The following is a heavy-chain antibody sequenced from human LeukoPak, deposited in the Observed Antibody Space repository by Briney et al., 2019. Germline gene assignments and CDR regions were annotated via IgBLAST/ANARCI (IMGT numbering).Heavy chain of an antibody. V-gene: IGHV3-23*01. Sequence: GGSLRLSCAASGFTFSTYAMNWVRQSPGKGLQWVSAISGSADKTYYADSVMGRFTISRDNSKNTLYLQMNSLGAEDTATYYCARGSDLASYNELEYWGQGTLVTVSS. CDR2: ISGSADKT. J-gene: IGHJ4*02. CDR1: GFTFSTYA. CDR3: ARGSDLASYNELEY. D-gene: IGHD2-21*01.